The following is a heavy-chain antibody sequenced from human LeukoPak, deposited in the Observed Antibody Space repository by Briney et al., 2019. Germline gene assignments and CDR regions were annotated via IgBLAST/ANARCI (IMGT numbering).Heavy chain of an antibody. CDR3: ARVATTMVRNALDS. CDR1: GFTFSSDW. D-gene: IGHD3-10*01. CDR2: INSDGIST. Sequence: GRSLRLSCAASGFTFSSDWMHWVRQAPGKGLVWVSRINSDGISTSYADSVKGRFTISRDNAKNTLYLQMNSLRAEDTAVYYCARVATTMVRNALDSWGQGTLVTVSS. V-gene: IGHV3-74*01. J-gene: IGHJ5*01.